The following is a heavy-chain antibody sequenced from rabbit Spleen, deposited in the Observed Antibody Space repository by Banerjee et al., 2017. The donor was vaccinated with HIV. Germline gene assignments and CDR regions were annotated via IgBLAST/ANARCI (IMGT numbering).Heavy chain of an antibody. CDR2: IDPVFDRT. V-gene: IGHV1S47*01. CDR1: GFDFSSYG. CDR3: VRDSYDDYGDSLNL. J-gene: IGHJ4*01. Sequence: QEQLVESGGGLVQPGGSLKLSCKASGFDFSSYGVSWVRQAPGKGLEWIGYIDPVFDRTYDAGWVNGRFTVSSHNAQNTLYLQLNSLTAADTATYFCVRDSYDDYGDSLNLWGPGTLVTVS. D-gene: IGHD2-1*01.